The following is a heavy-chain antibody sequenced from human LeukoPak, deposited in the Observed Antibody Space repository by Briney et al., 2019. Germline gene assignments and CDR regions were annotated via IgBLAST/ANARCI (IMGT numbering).Heavy chain of an antibody. J-gene: IGHJ3*02. CDR1: GGSISSYY. CDR2: IYYSGST. V-gene: IGHV4-59*01. D-gene: IGHD3-22*01. CDR3: ARADRTYYYDSSGYYTHDAFDI. Sequence: SETLSLTCTVSGGSISSYYWSWIRQPPGKGLEWIGYIYYSGSTNYNPSLKSRVTISVDTSKNQFSLKLSSVTAADTAVYYCARADRTYYYDSSGYYTHDAFDIWGQGTMVTVSS.